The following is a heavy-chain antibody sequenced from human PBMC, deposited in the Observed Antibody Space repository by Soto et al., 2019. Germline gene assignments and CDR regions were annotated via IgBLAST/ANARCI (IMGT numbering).Heavy chain of an antibody. CDR3: ARDISPEYSAYDALFAY. D-gene: IGHD5-12*01. CDR2: ISSSSSTI. J-gene: IGHJ4*02. CDR1: GFTFSPYS. Sequence: GGSLRLSCAASGFTFSPYSMNWVRQAPGKGLEWVSYISSSSSTIYYADSVKGRFTISRDNAKNSLYLQMNSLRAEDTAVYYCARDISPEYSAYDALFAYWGQGTLVT. V-gene: IGHV3-48*01.